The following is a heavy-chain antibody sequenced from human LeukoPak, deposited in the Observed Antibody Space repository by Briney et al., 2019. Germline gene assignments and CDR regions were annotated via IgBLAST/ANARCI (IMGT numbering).Heavy chain of an antibody. CDR1: GFTLSGYW. Sequence: PGGSLRLSCAASGFTLSGYWMHLVRQAPGEGLVWVSRMNSDGTVTTYADSVRGRFTISRDNAKNTLYLQMSSLRAEDTAVYYCARYVVASACFDSWGQGTPVTVSS. D-gene: IGHD2-21*01. J-gene: IGHJ4*02. CDR2: MNSDGTVT. V-gene: IGHV3-74*01. CDR3: ARYVVASACFDS.